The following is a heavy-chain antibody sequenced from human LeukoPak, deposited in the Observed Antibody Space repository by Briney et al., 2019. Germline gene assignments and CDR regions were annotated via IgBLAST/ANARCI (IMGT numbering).Heavy chain of an antibody. CDR3: ARDAHRVGATGFDY. D-gene: IGHD1-26*01. V-gene: IGHV4-34*01. CDR2: INHSGST. Sequence: SETLSLTCAVYGGSFSGYYWSWIRQPPGKGLEWIGEINHSGSTNYNPSLKSRVTISVDTSKNQFSLKLSSVTAADTAVYYCARDAHRVGATGFDYWGQGTLVTVSS. CDR1: GGSFSGYY. J-gene: IGHJ4*02.